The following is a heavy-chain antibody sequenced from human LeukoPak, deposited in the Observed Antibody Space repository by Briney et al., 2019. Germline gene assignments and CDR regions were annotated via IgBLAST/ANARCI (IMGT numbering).Heavy chain of an antibody. CDR3: ARDCSSTSCPTGDAFDI. V-gene: IGHV3-21*01. CDR1: GFTFISYS. D-gene: IGHD2-2*01. CDR2: ISSSSSYI. J-gene: IGHJ3*02. Sequence: GGSLRLSCAASGFTFISYSMNSVRQAPGKGLEWVSSISSSSSYIYYADSVKGRFTISRDNAKNSLYLQMNSLRAEDTAVYYCARDCSSTSCPTGDAFDIWGQGTMVTVSS.